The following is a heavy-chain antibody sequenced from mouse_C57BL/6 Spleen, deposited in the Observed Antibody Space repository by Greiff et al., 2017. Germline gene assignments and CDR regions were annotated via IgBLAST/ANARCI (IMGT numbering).Heavy chain of an antibody. CDR3: GTDGSSASWLAY. Sequence: VQLQQSGAELVRPGASVKLSCTASGFTFTDYYMHWVKQRPEQGLEWIGRIDPEDGDTKYAPKFQGKATMTADTSSNTAYLQLSSLTSEDTAVDYWGTDGSSASWLAYWGQGTLVTVSA. D-gene: IGHD1-3*01. CDR1: GFTFTDYY. CDR2: IDPEDGDT. J-gene: IGHJ3*01. V-gene: IGHV14-1*01.